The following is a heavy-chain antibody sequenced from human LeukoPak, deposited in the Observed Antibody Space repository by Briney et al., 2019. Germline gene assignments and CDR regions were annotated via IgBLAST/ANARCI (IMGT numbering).Heavy chain of an antibody. J-gene: IGHJ4*02. CDR2: IRQDGSEK. CDR1: GFTFSTYW. Sequence: PGGSLRLSCAASGFTFSTYWMTWVRQAPGKGLEWVANIRQDGSEKYYVDSVKGRFTISRDNAKNSLYLQMSSLRAEDTAVYYCARARYCSSTNRYKDYWGQGTLVTVSS. D-gene: IGHD2-2*02. V-gene: IGHV3-7*01. CDR3: ARARYCSSTNRYKDY.